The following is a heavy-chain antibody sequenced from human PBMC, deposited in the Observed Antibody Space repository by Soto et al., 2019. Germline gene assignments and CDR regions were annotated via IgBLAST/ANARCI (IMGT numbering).Heavy chain of an antibody. J-gene: IGHJ4*02. Sequence: PGGSLRLSCAASGFRFNTYSINWVRQAPWKGLEWVSSISASGIFIYYADSVKGRFTISRDSAKNSLYLQMDSLRAEDTAVYYCARLHSIVPDSDFDYWGQVTLFTVCS. CDR3: ARLHSIVPDSDFDY. CDR2: ISASGIFI. V-gene: IGHV3-21*01. D-gene: IGHD2-2*01. CDR1: GFRFNTYS.